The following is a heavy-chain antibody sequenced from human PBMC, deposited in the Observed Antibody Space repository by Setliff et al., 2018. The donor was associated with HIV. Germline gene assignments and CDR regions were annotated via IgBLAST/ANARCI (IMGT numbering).Heavy chain of an antibody. CDR1: GGSINRGTYY. Sequence: SETLSLTCSVSGGSINRGTYYWTWIRQSAGKGLEWIGQTYSSGSTKCNPSLKSRVTISVDTSKNQFSLTLSSVTAADTAMYYCATYAGNGGGKGYWGQGTLVTVS. D-gene: IGHD2-21*01. V-gene: IGHV4-61*09. J-gene: IGHJ4*02. CDR2: TYSSGST. CDR3: ATYAGNGGGKGY.